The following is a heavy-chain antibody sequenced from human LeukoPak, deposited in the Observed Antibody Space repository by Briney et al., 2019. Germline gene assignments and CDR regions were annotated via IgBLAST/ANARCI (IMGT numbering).Heavy chain of an antibody. J-gene: IGHJ4*02. CDR1: GFIFSDAW. D-gene: IGHD3-9*01. CDR2: IKRKIDGGTT. CDR3: DTGFTERYYFANGSYHGRGFSDY. Sequence: GWSLSLSCAATGFIFSDAWMTWVRQTPGNVLEWVGRIKRKIDGGTTDYAAPVTRRFSISRNDPKNMLYLPMNSLKPEDTTVYYCDTGFTERYYFANGSYHGRGFSDYWGQGTLVTVSS. V-gene: IGHV3-15*01.